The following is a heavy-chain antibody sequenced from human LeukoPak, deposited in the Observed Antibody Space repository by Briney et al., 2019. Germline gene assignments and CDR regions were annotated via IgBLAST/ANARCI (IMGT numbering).Heavy chain of an antibody. Sequence: SEALSLTCTVSGGSISSYYWSWIRQPPGKGLEWIGYIYYSGSTNYNPSLKSRVTISVDTSKNQFSLKLSSVTAADTAVYYCARGYRSSTSCYEKWFDPWGQGTLVTVSS. V-gene: IGHV4-59*01. CDR3: ARGYRSSTSCYEKWFDP. J-gene: IGHJ5*02. CDR1: GGSISSYY. CDR2: IYYSGST. D-gene: IGHD2-2*01.